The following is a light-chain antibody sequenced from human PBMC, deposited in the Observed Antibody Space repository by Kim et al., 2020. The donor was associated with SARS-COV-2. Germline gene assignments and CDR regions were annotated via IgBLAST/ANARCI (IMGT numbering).Light chain of an antibody. CDR3: SSYTSSSTLDVV. J-gene: IGLJ2*01. V-gene: IGLV2-14*04. CDR1: SSDVGDYNY. Sequence: SITLSSTGTSSDVGDYNYISWYQQHPGKAPKLMIYDVSNGPSGVSNRFSSSKSDYTASLTISELQAEDEADYYCSSYTSSSTLDVVFGGGTQLTVL. CDR2: DVS.